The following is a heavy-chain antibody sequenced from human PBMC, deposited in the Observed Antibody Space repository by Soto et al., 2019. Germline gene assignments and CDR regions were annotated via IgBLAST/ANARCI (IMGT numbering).Heavy chain of an antibody. CDR3: ARVLKVVAVAGTSFDY. D-gene: IGHD6-19*01. CDR1: GYTFTSYG. J-gene: IGHJ4*02. Sequence: ASVKVSCKASGYTFTSYGISWARQAPGQGPEWMGWISAYNGNTNYAQKLQGRVTMTTDTSTSTAYMELRSLRSDDTAVYYCARVLKVVAVAGTSFDYWGQGTLVTVSS. CDR2: ISAYNGNT. V-gene: IGHV1-18*01.